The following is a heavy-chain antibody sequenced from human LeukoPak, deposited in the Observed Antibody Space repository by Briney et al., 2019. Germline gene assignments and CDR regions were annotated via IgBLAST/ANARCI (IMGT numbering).Heavy chain of an antibody. V-gene: IGHV3-30*18. Sequence: GGSQTLPCVESGFSYSRYTVHWGRQAPGKGLEWVAVISYDGSNKYYADSVKGRYTIYRDNSENTLYLQLNSMRAEDTAVYYCAKEIGAPIAVANQIYGVYFWGQGTPVTVSS. D-gene: IGHD4/OR15-4a*01. CDR2: ISYDGSNK. CDR3: AKEIGAPIAVANQIYGVYF. CDR1: GFSYSRYT. J-gene: IGHJ4*03.